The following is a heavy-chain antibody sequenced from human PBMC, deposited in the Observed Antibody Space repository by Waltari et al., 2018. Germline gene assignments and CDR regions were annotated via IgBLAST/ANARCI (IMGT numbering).Heavy chain of an antibody. CDR1: GFTFSYYT. V-gene: IGHV3-21*02. J-gene: IGHJ4*02. D-gene: IGHD3-10*01. CDR2: ISSRTTYI. CDR3: ARDVASGTYYIPPTFDY. Sequence: EVQLVESGGGLVKPGGSLRLSCAASGFTFSYYTMNWVRQAPGKGLEWVSSISSRTTYIYYADSVKGRVTISRDNAKKSLYLQMNSLRAEDTAVYYCARDVASGTYYIPPTFDYWGQGILVTVSS.